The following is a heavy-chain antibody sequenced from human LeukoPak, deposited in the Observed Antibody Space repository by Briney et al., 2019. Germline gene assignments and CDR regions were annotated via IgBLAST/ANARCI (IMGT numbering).Heavy chain of an antibody. Sequence: PGGSLRLSCAASGFTFSSYGMRWVRQAPGKGLEWISAISESGGSTYYADSVKGRFTMSRDNSKNTVYLQMNSLRAEDTAVYYCASWRAVAAHNWGQGTLVTVSS. CDR1: GFTFSSYG. CDR3: ASWRAVAAHN. V-gene: IGHV3-23*01. CDR2: ISESGGST. D-gene: IGHD2-15*01. J-gene: IGHJ4*02.